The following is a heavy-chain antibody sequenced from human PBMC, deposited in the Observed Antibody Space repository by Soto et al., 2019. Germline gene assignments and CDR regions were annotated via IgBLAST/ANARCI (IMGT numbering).Heavy chain of an antibody. V-gene: IGHV3-33*01. J-gene: IGHJ4*02. CDR3: ARDGDVNTGFGKDY. Sequence: QVQLVDSGGGVVQPGRSLRLSCAASGFTFSSYGMHWVRQAPGKGLEWVAFIWHDGGNKFYAESVKGRFTISRDNSKNTLYLQMTSLGAEDTSMYYCARDGDVNTGFGKDYWGQGTLVTVSS. CDR1: GFTFSSYG. CDR2: IWHDGGNK. D-gene: IGHD3-16*01.